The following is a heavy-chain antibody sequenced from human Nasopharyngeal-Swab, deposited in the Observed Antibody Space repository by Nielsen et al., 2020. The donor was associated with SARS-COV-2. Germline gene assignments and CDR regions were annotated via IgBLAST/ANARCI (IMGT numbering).Heavy chain of an antibody. CDR2: ISTRGSTK. D-gene: IGHD2-15*01. V-gene: IGHV3-11*04. Sequence: RQAPGKGLEWVSHISTRGSTKYYADSVKGRFTISRGNTKKSLYLQMNSLRADDTAVYYCARVLRSCSGGGYYLMRPPVGYYGLGVWGQGTTVTVSS. CDR3: ARVLRSCSGGGYYLMRPPVGYYGLGV. J-gene: IGHJ6*02.